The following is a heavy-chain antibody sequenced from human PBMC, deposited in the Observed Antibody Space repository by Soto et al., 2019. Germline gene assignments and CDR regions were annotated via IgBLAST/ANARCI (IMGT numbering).Heavy chain of an antibody. CDR1: GYTFTDYG. J-gene: IGHJ4*02. V-gene: IGHV1-18*01. D-gene: IGHD1-26*01. CDR2: INSYRGNT. Sequence: GASVKVSCKASGYTFTDYGITWLRQAPGQGLEWMGWINSYRGNTKYEKKFQDRVTMATDTSTSTAYMELRSLSSDDTAVYFCARERGNYRYFDYWGQGTLVTVSS. CDR3: ARERGNYRYFDY.